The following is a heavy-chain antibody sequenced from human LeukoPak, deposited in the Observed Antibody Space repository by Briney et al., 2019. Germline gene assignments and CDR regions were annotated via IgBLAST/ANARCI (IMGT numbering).Heavy chain of an antibody. CDR1: GGTFNNYA. CDR2: NIPIFDTA. V-gene: IGHV1-69*06. CDR3: PRRHCSSTSCYWNDANSFDP. Sequence: WVSVSSKASGGTFNNYAINWVRQAPGQGLEWMGGNIPIFDTANYAQKFQGRDTITADTSTSTAYMELTSLRSEDTAVYYCPRRHCSSTSCYWNDANSFDPWGQGTLVTVSS. J-gene: IGHJ5*02. D-gene: IGHD2-2*01.